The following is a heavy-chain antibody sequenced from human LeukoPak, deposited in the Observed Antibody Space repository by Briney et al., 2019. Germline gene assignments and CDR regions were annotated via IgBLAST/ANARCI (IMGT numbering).Heavy chain of an antibody. Sequence: PSETLSLTCTVSGGSISSYYWSWLRQPPGKGLEWIGYIYYSGSTNYNPSLKSRVTISVDTSKNQFSLKLSSVTAADTAVYYCARQSSSSIYWYFDLWGRGTLVTVSS. D-gene: IGHD6-6*01. CDR1: GGSISSYY. CDR3: ARQSSSSIYWYFDL. CDR2: IYYSGST. J-gene: IGHJ2*01. V-gene: IGHV4-59*01.